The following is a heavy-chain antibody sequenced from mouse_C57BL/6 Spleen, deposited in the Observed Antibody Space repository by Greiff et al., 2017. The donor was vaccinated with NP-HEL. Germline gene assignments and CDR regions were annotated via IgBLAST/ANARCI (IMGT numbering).Heavy chain of an antibody. V-gene: IGHV3-6*01. CDR1: GYSITSGNY. CDR3: AGTGTSSYFDY. D-gene: IGHD4-1*01. Sequence: DVQLQESGPGLVKPSQSLSLTCSVSGYSITSGNYRYWIRQFPGNLLEWMGFISYDGSNNYNPSLKNRISITRDKSKNQFFLKLNSVTTEDTATYYCAGTGTSSYFDYWGQGTTLTVSS. J-gene: IGHJ2*01. CDR2: ISYDGSN.